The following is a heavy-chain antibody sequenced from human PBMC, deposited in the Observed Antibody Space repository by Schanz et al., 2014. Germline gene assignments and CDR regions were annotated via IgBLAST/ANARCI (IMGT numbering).Heavy chain of an antibody. V-gene: IGHV3-7*01. J-gene: IGHJ4*02. CDR2: ISEDGSEK. CDR3: AKYGGELGVSFEY. D-gene: IGHD7-27*01. CDR1: GLTVGDAW. Sequence: EVRLVESGGGLVKPGGSLRLSCAVSGLTVGDAWMSWVRQAPGKGLEWVATISEDGSEKNYGDSVKGRFAVSRDNSKNSLYLQMSSLRPEDTAVYYCAKYGGELGVSFEYWGQGTLVTVSS.